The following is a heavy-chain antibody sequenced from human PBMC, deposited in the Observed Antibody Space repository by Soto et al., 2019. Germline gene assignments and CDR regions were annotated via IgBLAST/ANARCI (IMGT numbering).Heavy chain of an antibody. V-gene: IGHV4-30-2*01. J-gene: IGHJ6*02. CDR3: ARGRGIIVGAHGTRTRTYGMDV. CDR1: GCSISSGGYS. CDR2: IYHSGST. D-gene: IGHD1-26*01. Sequence: PSETLSLTCAVSGCSISSGGYSWSWIRQPPGKGLEWIGYIYHSGSTYYNPSLKSRVTISVDRSKNQFSLKLSSVTAADTAVYYCARGRGIIVGAHGTRTRTYGMDVWGQGTTVTVSS.